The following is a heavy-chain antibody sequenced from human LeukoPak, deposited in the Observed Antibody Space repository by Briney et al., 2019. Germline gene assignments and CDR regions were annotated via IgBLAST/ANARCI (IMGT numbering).Heavy chain of an antibody. V-gene: IGHV5-51*01. Sequence: GESLKISCKGSGYIFTSYWIGWVRQLPGKSLEWMVIIYPGDSDTRYSPSFQGQVTISADKSISTAYLQWSSLKASDTAMYYCARQVPLGYCSGGSCYSFDYWGQGTLVTVSS. CDR2: IYPGDSDT. CDR3: ARQVPLGYCSGGSCYSFDY. CDR1: GYIFTSYW. D-gene: IGHD2-15*01. J-gene: IGHJ4*02.